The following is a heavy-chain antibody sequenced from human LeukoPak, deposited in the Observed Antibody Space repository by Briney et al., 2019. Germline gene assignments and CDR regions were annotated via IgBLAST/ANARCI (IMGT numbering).Heavy chain of an antibody. CDR3: AKPDPGSYCSSTSCYPYYYYYYMDV. CDR2: ISGSRGGT. J-gene: IGHJ6*03. CDR1: GFTNSSYA. V-gene: IGHV3-23*01. D-gene: IGHD2-2*01. Sequence: VGSLRLXCVATGFTNSSYAMSWVRQAPGKGLAWVSAISGSRGGTYYADSVKGRFTISRDNSKNTLYLQMNSLRAEDTAVYYCAKPDPGSYCSSTSCYPYYYYYYMDVWGKGTTVTVSS.